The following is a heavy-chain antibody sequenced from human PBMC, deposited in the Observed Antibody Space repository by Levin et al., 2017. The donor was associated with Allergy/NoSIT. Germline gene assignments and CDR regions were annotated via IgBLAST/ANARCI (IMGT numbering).Heavy chain of an antibody. D-gene: IGHD3-3*01. J-gene: IGHJ6*02. CDR1: GFTFSSYS. CDR2: ISSSSGTR. CDR3: ARDFTIFGVDYKYYYGMDV. Sequence: LSLTCAASGFTFSSYSMNWVRQAPGKGLEWVSYISSSSGTRYNADSVKGRFTISRDNAKNSLYLQMNSLRAEDTAVYYCARDFTIFGVDYKYYYGMDVWGQGTTVTVSS. V-gene: IGHV3-48*01.